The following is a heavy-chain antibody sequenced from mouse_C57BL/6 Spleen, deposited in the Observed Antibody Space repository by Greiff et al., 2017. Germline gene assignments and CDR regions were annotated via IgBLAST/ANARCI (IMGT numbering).Heavy chain of an antibody. Sequence: QVQLKQPGAELVRPGSSVKLSCKASGYTFTSYWMHWVKQRPIQGLEWIGNIDPSDSETHYNQKFKDKATLTVDKSSSTAYMQLSSLTSEDSAVYYCARSGGSSYGDAMDYWGQGTSVTVSS. D-gene: IGHD1-1*01. V-gene: IGHV1-52*01. CDR3: ARSGGSSYGDAMDY. J-gene: IGHJ4*01. CDR2: IDPSDSET. CDR1: GYTFTSYW.